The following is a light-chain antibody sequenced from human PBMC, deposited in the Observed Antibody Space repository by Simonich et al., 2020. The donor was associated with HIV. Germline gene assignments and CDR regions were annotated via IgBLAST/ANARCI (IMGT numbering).Light chain of an antibody. CDR1: QSILYSPNNKNY. Sequence: DIVMTQSPDSLAVSLGERATINCKSSQSILYSPNNKNYLAWYQQKPGQPPKLLIYWASTRESGVPDRFSGSGSGTHFTLTISSLQAEDVAVYYCQQYFSTPFTFGPGTKVDIK. J-gene: IGKJ3*01. CDR3: QQYFSTPFT. V-gene: IGKV4-1*01. CDR2: WAS.